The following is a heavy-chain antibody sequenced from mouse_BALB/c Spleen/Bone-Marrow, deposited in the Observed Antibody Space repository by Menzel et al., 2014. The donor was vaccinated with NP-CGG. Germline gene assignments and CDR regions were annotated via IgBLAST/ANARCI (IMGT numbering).Heavy chain of an antibody. J-gene: IGHJ1*01. CDR3: ARGSLLYYGGSYWYFDV. D-gene: IGHD1-1*01. CDR1: GSSLTAYG. CDR2: IWGDGST. V-gene: IGHV2-6-7*01. Sequence: VQGVESGPGLVAPSQSLSITCTVSGSSLTAYGLNWVRQPPGKGLEWLGVIWGDGSTDYNSALKSRLSISKGNSKSQVFLKMNSLQTDDTARYYCARGSLLYYGGSYWYFDVWGAGTTVTVSS.